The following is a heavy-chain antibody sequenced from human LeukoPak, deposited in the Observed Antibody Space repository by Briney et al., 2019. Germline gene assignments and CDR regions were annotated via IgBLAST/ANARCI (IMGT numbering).Heavy chain of an antibody. D-gene: IGHD6-13*01. CDR1: GYSFTSYW. J-gene: IGHJ4*02. Sequence: GESLKISCKGSGYSFTSYWITWVRQMPGKGLEWMGRNDPSDSYTNYSPSFQGHVTISADKSISTAYLQWSSLKASDTAMYFCARRGQYSSTWYFDYWGQGTLVTVSS. CDR3: ARRGQYSSTWYFDY. CDR2: NDPSDSYT. V-gene: IGHV5-10-1*01.